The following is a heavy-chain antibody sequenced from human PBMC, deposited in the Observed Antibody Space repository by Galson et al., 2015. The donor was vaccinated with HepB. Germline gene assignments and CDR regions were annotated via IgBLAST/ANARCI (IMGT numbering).Heavy chain of an antibody. D-gene: IGHD3-10*01. V-gene: IGHV3-11*06. CDR1: GFTFSDYY. CDR3: ARVYFGSGSSSAYWYFDL. Sequence: SLRLSCAASGFTFSDYYMSWIRQAPGKGLEWLSYISHSTLYTNYADSVKGRFTISRDNAKNSLYLQMNSLRDEDTAVYYCARVYFGSGSSSAYWYFDLWGRGALVTVSS. CDR2: ISHSTLYT. J-gene: IGHJ2*01.